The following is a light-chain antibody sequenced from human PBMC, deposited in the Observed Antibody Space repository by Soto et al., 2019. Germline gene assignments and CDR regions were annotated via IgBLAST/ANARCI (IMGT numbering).Light chain of an antibody. CDR3: QQYCSSPPGLT. Sequence: IVLRGAIGTLYLSPGEISTLSCGTSQSVSSSYLAWYQHKPGQATRLLIYGASKRATGIPDRFSGSGTGTDFTLTISRLEPEHGAVYYCQQYCSSPPGLTFGEGTRWIS. CDR2: GAS. CDR1: QSVSSSY. V-gene: IGKV3-20*01. J-gene: IGKJ4*01.